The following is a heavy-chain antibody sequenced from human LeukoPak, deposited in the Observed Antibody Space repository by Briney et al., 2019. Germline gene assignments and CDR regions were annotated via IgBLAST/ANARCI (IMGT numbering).Heavy chain of an antibody. V-gene: IGHV4-59*08. CDR2: IYYSGST. Sequence: SETLSLTCTVSGGSISSYYWSWIRQPPGKGLEWIGYIYYSGSTNYNPSLKSRVTISVDTSKNQFSLKLSFVTAADTAVYYCARHYDSSGYYPYYFDYWGQGTLVTVSS. CDR3: ARHYDSSGYYPYYFDY. J-gene: IGHJ4*02. D-gene: IGHD3-22*01. CDR1: GGSISSYY.